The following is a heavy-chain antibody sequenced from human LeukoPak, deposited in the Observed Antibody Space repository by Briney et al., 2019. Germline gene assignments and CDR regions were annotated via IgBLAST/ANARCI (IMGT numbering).Heavy chain of an antibody. D-gene: IGHD3-10*01. CDR2: INPNSGGT. J-gene: IGHJ6*03. CDR1: GYTFTGYY. CDR3: ASSTMVRGPLLYYYYYYMDV. Sequence: GSVKVSCKASGYTFTGYYMHWVRQAPGQGLEWMGWINPNSGGTNYAQKFQGRVTMTRDTSISTAYMELSRLRSDDTAVYYCASSTMVRGPLLYYYYYYMDVWGKGTTVTVSS. V-gene: IGHV1-2*02.